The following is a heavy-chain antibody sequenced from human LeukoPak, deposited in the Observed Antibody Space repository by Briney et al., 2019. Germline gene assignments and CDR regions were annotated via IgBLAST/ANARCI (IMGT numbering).Heavy chain of an antibody. Sequence: PGGSLRLSCAASGFTFSDYAMSWVRQAPGKGLEWVSVISGSGASTYHADSVKGRFTISRDNSKNTVYLQMHSLRAEDTAVYYCARRAGAYPHPYDYWGQGTLVTVSS. CDR3: ARRAGAYPHPYDY. J-gene: IGHJ4*02. D-gene: IGHD3-16*01. CDR1: GFTFSDYA. V-gene: IGHV3-23*01. CDR2: ISGSGAST.